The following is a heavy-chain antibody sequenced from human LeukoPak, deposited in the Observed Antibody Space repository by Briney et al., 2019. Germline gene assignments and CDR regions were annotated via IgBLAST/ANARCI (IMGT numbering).Heavy chain of an antibody. Sequence: PGGSLRLSCAASGFTFSSYAMSWVRQAPGKGLEWVSGISGSGGRAHYADSVKGRFTISRDNSKNTLYLQMNSLRAEDTGVYYCAATYGSGSRGDAFDIWGQGTMVTVSS. J-gene: IGHJ3*02. V-gene: IGHV3-23*01. CDR3: AATYGSGSRGDAFDI. D-gene: IGHD3-10*01. CDR2: ISGSGGRA. CDR1: GFTFSSYA.